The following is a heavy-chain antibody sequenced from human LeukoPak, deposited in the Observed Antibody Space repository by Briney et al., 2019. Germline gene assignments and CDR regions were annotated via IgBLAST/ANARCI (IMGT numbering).Heavy chain of an antibody. CDR3: ARAQWLVAPYDY. J-gene: IGHJ4*02. Sequence: SETLSLTCAVYGGSFSGYYWSWIRQPPGKGLEWIGEINHSGSTNYNPSLKSRVTISVDTSKNQFSLKLSSVTAADAAVYDRARAQWLVAPYDYWGQGTLVTVSS. D-gene: IGHD6-19*01. V-gene: IGHV4-34*01. CDR1: GGSFSGYY. CDR2: INHSGST.